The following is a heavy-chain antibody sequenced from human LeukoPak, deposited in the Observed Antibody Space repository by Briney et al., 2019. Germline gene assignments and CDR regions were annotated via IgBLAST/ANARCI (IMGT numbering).Heavy chain of an antibody. V-gene: IGHV4-59*01. J-gene: IGHJ4*02. CDR2: IYDSGST. Sequence: PAETLSLTCTVSGGSLSKYYWSWIRQPPGKGLEWIGHIYDSGSTNYNPSLKSRVTISVDTSKNQFSLKLSSVTAADTAVYYCAGHCSSSSCYGLDYWGQGTLVTVSS. D-gene: IGHD2-2*01. CDR3: AGHCSSSSCYGLDY. CDR1: GGSLSKYY.